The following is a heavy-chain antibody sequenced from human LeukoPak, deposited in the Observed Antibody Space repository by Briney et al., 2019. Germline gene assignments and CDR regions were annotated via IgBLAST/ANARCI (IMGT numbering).Heavy chain of an antibody. V-gene: IGHV4-39*01. CDR3: ARSGGY. Sequence: ETLSLTCTVSGGSIRSSYYYWGWIRQPPGKGLEWIGSIYDSGSTYYNPSLKSRVTISVDTSKNQSSLKLNSVTAADTAVYYCARSGGYWGQGTLVTVSS. D-gene: IGHD1-26*01. CDR2: IYDSGST. CDR1: GGSIRSSYYY. J-gene: IGHJ4*02.